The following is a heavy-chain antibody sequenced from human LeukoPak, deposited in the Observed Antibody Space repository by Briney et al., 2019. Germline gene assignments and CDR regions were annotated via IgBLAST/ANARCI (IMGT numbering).Heavy chain of an antibody. CDR3: ARVPYGGNSNFDY. CDR1: GFTFSIYW. D-gene: IGHD4-23*01. Sequence: PGGSLRLSCAASGFTFSIYWMHWVRHAPGKGLVWVSRIKTDGSSTSYADSVKGRFTIPRDNAKNTLYLQMNSLRAEDTAVYYCARVPYGGNSNFDYWGQGTLVTVSS. CDR2: IKTDGSST. J-gene: IGHJ4*02. V-gene: IGHV3-74*01.